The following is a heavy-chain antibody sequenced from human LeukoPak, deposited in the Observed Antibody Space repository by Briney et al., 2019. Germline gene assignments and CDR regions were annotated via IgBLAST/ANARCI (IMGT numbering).Heavy chain of an antibody. D-gene: IGHD4-23*01. Sequence: GGSLRLSCAASGFTFSDYSMNWVRQAPGKGLEWISYINGGSITMYYAASVKGRFIISRDNAGNSLYLQMDSLRAEDTALYYCARDPYGGDSPGDYWGQGTLVTVSS. CDR1: GFTFSDYS. CDR3: ARDPYGGDSPGDY. CDR2: INGGSITM. V-gene: IGHV3-48*01. J-gene: IGHJ4*02.